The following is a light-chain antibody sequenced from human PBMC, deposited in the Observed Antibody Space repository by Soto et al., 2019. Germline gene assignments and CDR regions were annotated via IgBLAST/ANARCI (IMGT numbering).Light chain of an antibody. V-gene: IGKV1-5*01. Sequence: IQTTQSPSTLSASVGDTVTVPCRASQSVSGCLAWYQQKPGEAPKLLIYDASALPRGVPSRFSGSGSGTKFPLTIACLQPDDFATYYCQEYETSSGTFGPGTKVDIK. CDR2: DAS. J-gene: IGKJ1*01. CDR1: QSVSGC. CDR3: QEYETSSGT.